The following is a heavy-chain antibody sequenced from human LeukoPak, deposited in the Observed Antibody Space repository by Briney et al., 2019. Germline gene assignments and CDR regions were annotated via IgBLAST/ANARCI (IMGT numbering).Heavy chain of an antibody. CDR1: GGSFSGYY. D-gene: IGHD3-10*01. CDR2: INHSGST. Sequence: PSETLSLTCAVYGGSFSGYYWSWIRQPPGKGLEWIGEINHSGSTNYNPSLKSRVTISVDTSKYQFSLKLSPVTAADTAVYYCARGRTASSYYYGSGSYYTYWGQGTLVTVSS. V-gene: IGHV4-34*01. J-gene: IGHJ4*02. CDR3: ARGRTASSYYYGSGSYYTY.